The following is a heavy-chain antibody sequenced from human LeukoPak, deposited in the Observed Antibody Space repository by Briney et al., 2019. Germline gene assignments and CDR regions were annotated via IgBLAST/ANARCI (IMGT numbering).Heavy chain of an antibody. V-gene: IGHV1-69*04. CDR2: IIPILGIA. Sequence: SVKVSCKASGGTFSSYAISWVRQAPGQGLEWMGRIIPILGIANYAQKFQGRVTITADKSTSTAYMELSSLRSEDTAVYYCASVSVNYYDSSGHHGDWFDPWGQGTLVTVSP. CDR3: ASVSVNYYDSSGHHGDWFDP. D-gene: IGHD3-22*01. CDR1: GGTFSSYA. J-gene: IGHJ5*02.